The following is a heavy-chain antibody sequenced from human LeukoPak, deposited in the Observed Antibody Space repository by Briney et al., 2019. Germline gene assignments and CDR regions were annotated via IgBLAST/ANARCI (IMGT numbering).Heavy chain of an antibody. D-gene: IGHD5-18*01. V-gene: IGHV3-20*04. J-gene: IGHJ6*03. Sequence: GGSLRLSCAASGFTFDDYGMSWVRQAPGKGLEWVSGINWNGGSTGYADSVKGRFTISRDNSKNTLYLQMNSLRAEDTAVYYCANNLMTGYSNYFHYMDVWGKGATVTVSS. CDR2: INWNGGST. CDR1: GFTFDDYG. CDR3: ANNLMTGYSNYFHYMDV.